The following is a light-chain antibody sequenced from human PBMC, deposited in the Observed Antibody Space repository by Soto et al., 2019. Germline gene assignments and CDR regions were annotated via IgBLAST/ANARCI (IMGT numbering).Light chain of an antibody. V-gene: IGKV3-20*01. CDR2: GAS. CDR1: QSVSSSY. CDR3: HQRNQ. J-gene: IGKJ5*01. Sequence: IVLTQSPGTRSLYTGERATLSCRASQSVSSSYLAWYQQKPGQAPRLLIYGASNRAAGIPARFSGSRSGTDFTLTISSVEPEDFAMYYCHQRNQFGQGTRLEIK.